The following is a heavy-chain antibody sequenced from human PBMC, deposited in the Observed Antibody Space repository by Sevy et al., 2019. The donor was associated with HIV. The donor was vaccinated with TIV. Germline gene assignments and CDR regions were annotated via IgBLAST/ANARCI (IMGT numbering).Heavy chain of an antibody. D-gene: IGHD2-15*01. CDR2: ISGSGRFT. J-gene: IGHJ6*02. CDR3: AKGFCSGATCPRDYYYYGMDV. V-gene: IGHV3-23*01. Sequence: GGSLRLSCSASGLTFSSYARSWVRQAPGKGLEWVSSISGSGRFTYYADFVEGRFIISKDNTKNTLSVQMNSLRAEDTAVYYCAKGFCSGATCPRDYYYYGMDVWGQGTTVTVSS. CDR1: GLTFSSYA.